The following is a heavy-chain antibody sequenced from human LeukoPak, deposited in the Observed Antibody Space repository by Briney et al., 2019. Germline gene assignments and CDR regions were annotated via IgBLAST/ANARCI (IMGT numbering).Heavy chain of an antibody. CDR2: ISSSSSTI. V-gene: IGHV3-48*04. CDR1: GFTFSSYS. Sequence: GGSLRLSCAASGFTFSSYSMNWVRQAPGKGLEWVSYISSSSSTIYYADSVKGRFTISRDNAKNSLYLQMNSLRAEDTAVYYCASGSYLWGGMDVWGQGTTVTVSS. D-gene: IGHD1-26*01. CDR3: ASGSYLWGGMDV. J-gene: IGHJ6*02.